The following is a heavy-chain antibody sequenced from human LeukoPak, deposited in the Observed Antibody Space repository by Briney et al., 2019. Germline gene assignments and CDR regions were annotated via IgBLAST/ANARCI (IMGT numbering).Heavy chain of an antibody. D-gene: IGHD5/OR15-5a*01. J-gene: IGHJ4*02. V-gene: IGHV3-23*01. CDR1: GFTFNSYA. Sequence: GGSLRLSCAASGFTFNSYAMSWVRQAPGKGLEWVSAIGGRDGSWDYADSVKGRFTISRDNSKNTLFLQMNSLRADDTAIYYCAKKVGLVSAPLYYFDVWGQGTLVTDSS. CDR3: AKKVGLVSAPLYYFDV. CDR2: IGGRDGSW.